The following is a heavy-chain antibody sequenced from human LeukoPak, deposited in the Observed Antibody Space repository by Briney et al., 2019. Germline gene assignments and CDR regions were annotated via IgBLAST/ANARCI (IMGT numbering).Heavy chain of an antibody. CDR1: GFTFSSYS. V-gene: IGHV3-21*01. J-gene: IGHJ4*02. Sequence: SGGSLRLSCAASGFTFSSYSMNWVRQAPGKGLEWVSSISSSSSYIYYADSVKGRFTISRDNAKNSLYLQMNSLRAEDTAVYYCARESYGGNPYDYWGQGTLVTVSS. CDR2: ISSSSSYI. D-gene: IGHD4-23*01. CDR3: ARESYGGNPYDY.